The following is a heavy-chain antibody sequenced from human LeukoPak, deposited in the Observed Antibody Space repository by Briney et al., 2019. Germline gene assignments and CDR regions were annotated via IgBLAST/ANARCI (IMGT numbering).Heavy chain of an antibody. Sequence: QPGGSLRLSCAASGFTFSSYAMSWVRQAPGKGLEWVSAISGSGASTYYADSVKGRFTISRDNSKNTLYLQMKSLRADDTAVYYCAKGRGSYSRRREVRYNYYAMDVWGQGTTVIVSS. CDR1: GFTFSSYA. J-gene: IGHJ6*02. CDR2: ISGSGAST. V-gene: IGHV3-23*01. D-gene: IGHD6-13*01. CDR3: AKGRGSYSRRREVRYNYYAMDV.